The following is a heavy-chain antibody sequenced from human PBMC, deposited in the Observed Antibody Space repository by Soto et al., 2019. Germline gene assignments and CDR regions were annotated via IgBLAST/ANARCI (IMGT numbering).Heavy chain of an antibody. CDR3: ARGGPTHYYYGLDV. Sequence: PSETLSLTXTVSGGSISGFFWTWVRQPPGMPLEGLGHVAASGSTAYNPSLRSRLSLSLDVSKNRFSLELTSVTAADTATYFCARGGPTHYYYGLDVWGQGTTVTVSS. CDR2: VAASGST. J-gene: IGHJ6*02. CDR1: GGSISGFF. V-gene: IGHV4-4*07.